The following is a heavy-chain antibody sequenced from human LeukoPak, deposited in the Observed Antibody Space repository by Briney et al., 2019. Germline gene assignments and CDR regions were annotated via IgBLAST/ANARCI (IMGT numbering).Heavy chain of an antibody. CDR1: GHSLSDLS. V-gene: IGHV1-24*01. J-gene: IGHJ4*02. CDR2: FDIEDAET. CDR3: VAEVIEVTMGDY. D-gene: IGHD4-11*01. Sequence: ASVKVSCKVSGHSLSDLSIHWVRQAPGKGLEWMGGFDIEDAETIYAQEFEGRVIMTEDTATETACMELSSLKSEDTAVYYCVAEVIEVTMGDYWGQGTLVTVSS.